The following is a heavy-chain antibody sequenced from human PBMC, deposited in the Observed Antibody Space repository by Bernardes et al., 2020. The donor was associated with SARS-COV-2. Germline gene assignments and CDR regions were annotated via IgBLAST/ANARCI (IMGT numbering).Heavy chain of an antibody. J-gene: IGHJ6*02. CDR3: ARDREYCSGGSCTTGMDV. Sequence: ASVKVSCKASGYTFTSYGISWVRQAPGQGLEWMGWISAYNGNTNYAQKLQGRVTMTTDTSTSTAYMELRSLRSDDTAVYYCARDREYCSGGSCTTGMDVWGQGTTVTVS. V-gene: IGHV1-18*01. CDR1: GYTFTSYG. CDR2: ISAYNGNT. D-gene: IGHD2-15*01.